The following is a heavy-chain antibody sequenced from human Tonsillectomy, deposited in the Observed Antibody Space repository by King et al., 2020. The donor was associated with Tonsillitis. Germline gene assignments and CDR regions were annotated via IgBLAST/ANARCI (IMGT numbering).Heavy chain of an antibody. D-gene: IGHD4/OR15-4a*01. Sequence: QLVQSGAEVKKPGASVKVSCKASGYTFTTYGISWVRQAPGQGLEWMGWISAYNVNTNYAQKLQGRVTMTTDTSTSTAYMELRSLRSDDTAVYYCARDRKIASAYYPYYYYMDVWGKGTTVTVSS. V-gene: IGHV1-18*01. CDR1: GYTFTTYG. CDR3: ARDRKIASAYYPYYYYMDV. J-gene: IGHJ6*03. CDR2: ISAYNVNT.